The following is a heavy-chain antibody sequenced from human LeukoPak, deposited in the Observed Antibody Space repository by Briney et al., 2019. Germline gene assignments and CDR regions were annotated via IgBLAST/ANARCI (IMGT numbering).Heavy chain of an antibody. Sequence: SETLSLTCTVSVDSISGYYWSWIRQPPGKGLEWIGYMYCSGNTNYNPSLKSRLTTSLDTSKNQFSLKLSSVTAADTAVYYCARGKYYFDYWGQGTLVTVSS. CDR2: MYCSGNT. CDR1: VDSISGYY. CDR3: ARGKYYFDY. V-gene: IGHV4-59*01. J-gene: IGHJ4*02.